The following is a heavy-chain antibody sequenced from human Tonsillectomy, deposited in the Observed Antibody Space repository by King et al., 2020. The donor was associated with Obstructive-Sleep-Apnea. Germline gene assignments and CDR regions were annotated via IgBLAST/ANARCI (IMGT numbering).Heavy chain of an antibody. J-gene: IGHJ4*02. D-gene: IGHD3-22*01. CDR3: ARLYYDSSGYYFDY. V-gene: IGHV4-59*08. CDR2: IYYSGST. CDR1: GGSISSYY. Sequence: VQLQESGPGLVKPSETLSLTCTVSGGSISSYYWSWIRQPPGKGLEWIGYIYYSGSTNYNPSLKSRVTISVDTSKNQFSLKLSSVTAADTAVYYCARLYYDSSGYYFDYWGQGTLVTVSS.